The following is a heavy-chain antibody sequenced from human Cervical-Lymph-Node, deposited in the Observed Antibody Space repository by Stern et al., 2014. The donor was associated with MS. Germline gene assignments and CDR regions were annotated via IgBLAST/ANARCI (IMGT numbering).Heavy chain of an antibody. CDR2: ICYSGST. Sequence: QVQLQESGPGLVKPSETLSLTCTVSGGSISSYYCSWMRQPPGQGLEWIGYICYSGSTNYNASLHTRGTISTDTSTNPSSQKLHSVTAADTAVDYCATGGTFDYWGQGTLVTVSS. D-gene: IGHD1-26*01. V-gene: IGHV4-59*01. CDR3: ATGGTFDY. J-gene: IGHJ4*02. CDR1: GGSISSYY.